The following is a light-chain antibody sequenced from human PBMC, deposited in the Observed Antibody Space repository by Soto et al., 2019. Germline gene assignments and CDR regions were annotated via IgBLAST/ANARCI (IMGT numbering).Light chain of an antibody. CDR2: GAS. Sequence: EIVLTQSPGTLSLSPGERATLSCRASQSVSSSYLAWYQQKPGQAPRLLIYGASSRATGIPDRFSGSGSDTYCTLKISRVQAEDVGIYYCMQGTHWPWTFGQGTKVEIK. V-gene: IGKV3D-20*02. CDR3: MQGTHWPWT. CDR1: QSVSSSY. J-gene: IGKJ1*01.